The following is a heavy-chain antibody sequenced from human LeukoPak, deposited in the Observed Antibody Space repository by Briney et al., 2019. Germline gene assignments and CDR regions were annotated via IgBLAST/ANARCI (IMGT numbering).Heavy chain of an antibody. CDR2: ISAYNGNT. V-gene: IGHV1-18*01. J-gene: IGHJ4*02. D-gene: IGHD2-2*01. CDR3: ARSRFAYCSSTSCPLFLTFDY. CDR1: GYTFTSYG. Sequence: ASVKVSCKAAGYTFTSYGISWVRQAPGQGLEWMGWISAYNGNTNYAQKLQGRVTMTTDTSTSTAYMELRSLRSDDTAVYYCARSRFAYCSSTSCPLFLTFDYWGQGTLVTVSS.